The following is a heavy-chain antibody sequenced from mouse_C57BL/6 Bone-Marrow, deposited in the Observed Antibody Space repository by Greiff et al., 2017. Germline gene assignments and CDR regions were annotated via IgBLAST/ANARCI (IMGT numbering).Heavy chain of an antibody. CDR2: ILPGSGST. V-gene: IGHV1-9*01. CDR1: GYTFTGYW. J-gene: IGHJ4*01. Sequence: QVQLQQSGAELMKPGASVKLSCKATGYTFTGYWIEWVKQRPGHGLEWIGEILPGSGSTNYNEKFKGKATFTADTSSNTAYMQLSSLTTEDSAIYYCAREGFYYDYGERGAMDYWGQGTSVTVSS. CDR3: AREGFYYDYGERGAMDY. D-gene: IGHD2-4*01.